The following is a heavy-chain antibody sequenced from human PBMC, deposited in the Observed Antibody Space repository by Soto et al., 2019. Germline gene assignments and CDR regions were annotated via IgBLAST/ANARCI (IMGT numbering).Heavy chain of an antibody. Sequence: ASVKVSCKASGYTFTSYAMHWVRQAPGQRLEWMGWINAGNGNTKYSQKFQGRVTITRDTSASTAYMELSSLRSEDTAVYYRARDEWWDIVPPTSRYYYGMDVWGQGTTVTVSS. J-gene: IGHJ6*02. D-gene: IGHD2-8*01. CDR3: ARDEWWDIVPPTSRYYYGMDV. CDR2: INAGNGNT. CDR1: GYTFTSYA. V-gene: IGHV1-3*01.